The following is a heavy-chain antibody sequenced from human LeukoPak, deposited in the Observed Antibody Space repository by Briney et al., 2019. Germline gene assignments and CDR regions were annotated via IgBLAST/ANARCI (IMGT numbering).Heavy chain of an antibody. D-gene: IGHD6-13*01. J-gene: IGHJ4*01. CDR1: GFTFSSYG. Sequence: GGSLRLSCAASGFTFSSYGMHWVRQAPGKGLEWVAFIRYDGSNKYYADSVKGRFTISRDNSKNTLYLQMNSLRAEDTAVYYCAKDITIAAAGXXDXWGXXXXVT. CDR3: AKDITIAAAGXXDX. V-gene: IGHV3-30*02. CDR2: IRYDGSNK.